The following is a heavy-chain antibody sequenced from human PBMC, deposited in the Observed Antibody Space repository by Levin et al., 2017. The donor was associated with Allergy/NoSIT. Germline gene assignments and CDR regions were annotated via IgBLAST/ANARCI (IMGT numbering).Heavy chain of an antibody. CDR1: GGSISSSY. CDR2: IYYSGST. Sequence: SQTLSLTCTVSGGSISSSYWSWIRQPPGKGLEWIGYIYYSGSTNYNPSLKSRVTISVDTSKNQFSLKLSSVTAADTAVYYCARGYREYSSSSWNYYYYYMDVWGKGTTVTVSS. J-gene: IGHJ6*03. D-gene: IGHD6-6*01. V-gene: IGHV4-59*01. CDR3: ARGYREYSSSSWNYYYYYMDV.